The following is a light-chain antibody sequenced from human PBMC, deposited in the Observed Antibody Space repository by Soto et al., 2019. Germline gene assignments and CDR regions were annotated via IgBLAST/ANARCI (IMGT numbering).Light chain of an antibody. CDR1: QSISTW. CDR2: RAS. J-gene: IGKJ3*01. CDR3: QQYTTYSGT. V-gene: IGKV1-5*03. Sequence: DIQMTQSPSTLSASVGDRVTITCRASQSISTWLAWYQQKPGTAPKLLIYRASTLESGVPSRFSGSGSGTEFTITINSLQPDDFATYYCQQYTTYSGTFGPGTKVDIK.